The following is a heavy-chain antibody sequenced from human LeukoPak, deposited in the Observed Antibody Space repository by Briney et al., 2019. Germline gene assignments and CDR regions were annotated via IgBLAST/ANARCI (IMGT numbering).Heavy chain of an antibody. CDR2: ISSSSSYI. V-gene: IGHV3-21*01. J-gene: IGHJ5*02. CDR1: GFTFSSYS. Sequence: GGSLRLSCAASGFTFSSYSMNWVREAPGKGLEWVSSISSSSSYIYYADSVKGRFTISRDNAKNSLYLQMNSLRAEDTAVYYCARELRFLEWLLFDPWGQGTLVTVSS. CDR3: ARELRFLEWLLFDP. D-gene: IGHD3-3*01.